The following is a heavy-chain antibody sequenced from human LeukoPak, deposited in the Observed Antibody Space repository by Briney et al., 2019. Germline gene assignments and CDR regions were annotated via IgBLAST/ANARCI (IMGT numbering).Heavy chain of an antibody. CDR2: TYYRSKWYY. V-gene: IGHV6-1*01. Sequence: SQTLSLTCAISGDSVSSISVAWNWIRQSPSRGLEWLGRTYYRSKWYYEYAVSVKSRINISPDTSKNQFSLQLTSVTPEDTAVYYCSLARSEYHYGMDVWGQGTTVTVTS. CDR1: GDSVSSISVA. J-gene: IGHJ6*02. CDR3: SLARSEYHYGMDV.